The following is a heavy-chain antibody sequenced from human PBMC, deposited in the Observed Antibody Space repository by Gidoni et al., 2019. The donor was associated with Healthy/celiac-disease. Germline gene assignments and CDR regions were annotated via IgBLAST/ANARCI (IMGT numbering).Heavy chain of an antibody. CDR2: ISWDGGST. CDR1: GFTFDDYT. J-gene: IGHJ6*02. CDR3: AKDGVVAAPLDYYYGMDV. V-gene: IGHV3-43*01. D-gene: IGHD2-15*01. Sequence: EVQLVESGGVVVQPGGSLSLSCAASGFTFDDYTMHWVRQAPGKGLEWVSLISWDGGSTYYADSVKGRFTISRDNSKNSLYLQMNSLRTEDTALYYCAKDGVVAAPLDYYYGMDVWGQGTTVTVSS.